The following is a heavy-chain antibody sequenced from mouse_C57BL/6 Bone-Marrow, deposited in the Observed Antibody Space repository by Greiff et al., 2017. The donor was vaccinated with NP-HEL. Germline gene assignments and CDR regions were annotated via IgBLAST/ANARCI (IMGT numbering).Heavy chain of an antibody. Sequence: VQLQQSGPELVKPGASVKISCKASGYTFTDYYMNWVKQSHGKSLEWIGDINPNNGGTSYNQKFKGKATLTVDKSSSTAYMELRSLTSEDSAVYYCARRGYDYVDYWGQGTTLTVSS. CDR2: INPNNGGT. D-gene: IGHD2-3*01. V-gene: IGHV1-26*01. J-gene: IGHJ2*01. CDR3: ARRGYDYVDY. CDR1: GYTFTDYY.